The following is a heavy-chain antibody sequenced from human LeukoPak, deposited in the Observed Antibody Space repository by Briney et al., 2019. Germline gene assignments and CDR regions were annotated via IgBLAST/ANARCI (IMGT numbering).Heavy chain of an antibody. D-gene: IGHD3-10*01. Sequence: GGSLRLSCAASGFTFSSYSMNWVCQAPGKGLEWVSSISSSSSYIYYADSVKGRFTISRDNAKNSLYLQMNSLRAEDTAVYYCARDLGHYYGSGSYYCWGQGTMVTVSS. V-gene: IGHV3-21*01. CDR3: ARDLGHYYGSGSYYC. CDR2: ISSSSSYI. J-gene: IGHJ3*01. CDR1: GFTFSSYS.